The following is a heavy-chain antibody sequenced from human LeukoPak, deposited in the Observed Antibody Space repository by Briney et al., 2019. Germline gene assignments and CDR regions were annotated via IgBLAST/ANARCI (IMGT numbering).Heavy chain of an antibody. Sequence: SETLSLTCTVSGDSMRNCYWAWIRQSAGKGLEWIGRIYRSGTTNYSPSLHSRVTMSIDTSQNYFSLKLTSVTAADTAVYYCARESTRYGSGNYNWFDRWGQGTLVTVSS. D-gene: IGHD3-10*01. CDR3: ARESTRYGSGNYNWFDR. CDR2: IYRSGTT. V-gene: IGHV4-4*07. J-gene: IGHJ5*02. CDR1: GDSMRNCY.